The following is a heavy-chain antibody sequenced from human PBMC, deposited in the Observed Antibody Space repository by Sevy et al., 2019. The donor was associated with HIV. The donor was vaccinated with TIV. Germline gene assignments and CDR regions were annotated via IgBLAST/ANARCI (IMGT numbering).Heavy chain of an antibody. J-gene: IGHJ5*02. V-gene: IGHV1-46*03. CDR2: INPSGGST. Sequence: ASVKVSCKASGYTFTSYYMHWVRQAPGQGLEWMGIINPSGGSTSYAQKFQGRVTMTRDTSTSTVYMELSSLRSEDTAVYYCARDSAPIVLMVYGNGSWGWFDPWGQGTLFTVSS. D-gene: IGHD2-8*01. CDR3: ARDSAPIVLMVYGNGSWGWFDP. CDR1: GYTFTSYY.